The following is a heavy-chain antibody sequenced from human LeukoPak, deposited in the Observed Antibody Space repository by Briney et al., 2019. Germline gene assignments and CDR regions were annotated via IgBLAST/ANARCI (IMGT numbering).Heavy chain of an antibody. D-gene: IGHD4-17*01. CDR3: ARSDFYYGAGT. Sequence: PSETLSLTCTVSGGSISRGGNYWSWIRQHPGKGLEWIGYIYYSGSTSYNPSLKTRVTISVATSKKQFSLKLSSVTAADTAVYYCARSDFYYGAGTWGQGTLVTVSS. CDR2: IYYSGST. J-gene: IGHJ5*02. V-gene: IGHV4-31*03. CDR1: GGSISRGGNY.